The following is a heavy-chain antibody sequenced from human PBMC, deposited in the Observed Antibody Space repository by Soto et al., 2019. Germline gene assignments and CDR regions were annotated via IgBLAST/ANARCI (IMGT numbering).Heavy chain of an antibody. J-gene: IGHJ5*02. D-gene: IGHD3-9*01. Sequence: WGSLRLSCEGSGFNFGDYSISWVRQSPGKGLEWVSFSSSSGQYIKYADSVKGRFTISRDNAKNSAHLQMNSLRVEDTAIYYCARGARYDTLTGYLWGQGTRVTVSS. CDR3: ARGARYDTLTGYL. CDR2: SSSSGQYI. CDR1: GFNFGDYS. V-gene: IGHV3-21*06.